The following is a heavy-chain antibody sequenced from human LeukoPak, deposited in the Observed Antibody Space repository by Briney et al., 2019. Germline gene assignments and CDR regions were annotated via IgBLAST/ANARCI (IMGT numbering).Heavy chain of an antibody. D-gene: IGHD2-2*01. J-gene: IGHJ4*02. V-gene: IGHV3-30*02. CDR1: GFTFSSYG. CDR2: IRYDGRNT. Sequence: GGSLRLSCAASGFTFSSYGMHWVRQAPGKGLEWVAFIRYDGRNTYYADSVKGRFTISRDNSKNTLYLQMNSLRAEDTAVYYCARDGQELDIVVVPTAMDFDSWGQGTLVTVSS. CDR3: ARDGQELDIVVVPTAMDFDS.